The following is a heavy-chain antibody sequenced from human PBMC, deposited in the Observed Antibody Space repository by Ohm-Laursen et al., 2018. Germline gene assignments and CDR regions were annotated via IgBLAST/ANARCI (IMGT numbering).Heavy chain of an antibody. D-gene: IGHD2-2*01. CDR3: AKESSTSFYYYYGMDV. Sequence: SLRLSCAASGFTFDDYAMLWVRQAPGKGLEWVSGVNWISGTVAYADSMKGRFTISRDNAKNSLYLQMNSLRAEDTALYYCAKESSTSFYYYYGMDVWGQGTTVTVSS. J-gene: IGHJ6*02. V-gene: IGHV3-9*01. CDR2: VNWISGTV. CDR1: GFTFDDYA.